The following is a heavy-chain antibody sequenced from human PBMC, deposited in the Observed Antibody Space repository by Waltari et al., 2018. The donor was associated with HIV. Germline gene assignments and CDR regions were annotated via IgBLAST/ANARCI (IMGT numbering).Heavy chain of an antibody. CDR1: GFTFSTYS. J-gene: IGHJ2*01. CDR2: ISSSSTIM. V-gene: IGHV3-48*02. CDR3: ARANYGDDSDWYFDL. D-gene: IGHD4-17*01. Sequence: EVQVVESGGGLVQPGGSLRLSCAASGFTFSTYSLNWVRQAPGKGLEWISWISSSSTIMYYADSVKGRFTISRDNARNLLFLQMNNLRDDDTAVYYCARANYGDDSDWYFDLWGRGTLVTVSS.